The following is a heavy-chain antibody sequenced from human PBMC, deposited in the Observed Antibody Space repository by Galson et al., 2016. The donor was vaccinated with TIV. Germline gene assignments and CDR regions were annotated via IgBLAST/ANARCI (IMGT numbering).Heavy chain of an antibody. D-gene: IGHD4-17*01. Sequence: SLRLSCAASGFSFSDYYMTWIRQAPGKGLEWVSYISHSGTTIYYADSVKGRFTISRDNAKNSLHLQMNSLRADDPAVYYCARVSVAGDYRGGDDAFDIWGLGTMVSVSS. CDR3: ARVSVAGDYRGGDDAFDI. CDR1: GFSFSDYY. V-gene: IGHV3-11*01. J-gene: IGHJ3*02. CDR2: ISHSGTTI.